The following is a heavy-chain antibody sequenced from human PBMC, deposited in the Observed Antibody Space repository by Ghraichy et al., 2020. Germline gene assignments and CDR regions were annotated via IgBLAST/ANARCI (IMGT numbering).Heavy chain of an antibody. CDR3: ARGRQGDTAMVEDPYYYYYGMDV. D-gene: IGHD5-18*01. CDR1: GGSFSGYY. J-gene: IGHJ6*02. Sequence: SQTLSLTCAVYGGSFSGYYWSWIRQPPGKGLEWIGEINHSGSTNYNPSLKSRVTISVDTSKNQFSLKLSSVTAADTAVYYCARGRQGDTAMVEDPYYYYYGMDVWGQGTTVTVSS. V-gene: IGHV4-34*01. CDR2: INHSGST.